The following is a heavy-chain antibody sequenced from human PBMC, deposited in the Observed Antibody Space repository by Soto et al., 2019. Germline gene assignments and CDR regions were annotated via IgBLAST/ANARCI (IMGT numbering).Heavy chain of an antibody. Sequence: QITLKESGPTLVKPTQTLTPTGAFSGFSLSTSGVGVGWIHQPPGKALEWLALIYWDDDKRYSPSLKSRLTITKDTSKNQVVLTMTNMDPVDSATYYCAHRQDGDAFDIWGQGTMVTVSS. CDR2: IYWDDDK. CDR3: AHRQDGDAFDI. V-gene: IGHV2-5*02. D-gene: IGHD2-15*01. J-gene: IGHJ3*02. CDR1: GFSLSTSGVG.